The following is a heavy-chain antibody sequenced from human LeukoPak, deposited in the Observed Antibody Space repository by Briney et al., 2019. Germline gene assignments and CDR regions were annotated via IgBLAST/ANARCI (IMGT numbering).Heavy chain of an antibody. CDR1: GFTFSSYA. CDR2: MSGTGGGT. CDR3: AKPRRDGLSTGFVY. Sequence: PGGSLRLSCVASGFTFSSYAMTWVRQAPGKGLEWVSTMSGTGGGTYYADSVKGRFTISRDNSKNTLNLQMNSLSADDTAVYYCAKPRRDGLSTGFVYWGQGTLVTVSS. V-gene: IGHV3-23*01. J-gene: IGHJ4*02. D-gene: IGHD3/OR15-3a*01.